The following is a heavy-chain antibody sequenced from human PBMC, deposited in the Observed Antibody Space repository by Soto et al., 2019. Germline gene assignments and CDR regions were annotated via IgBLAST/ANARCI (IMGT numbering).Heavy chain of an antibody. CDR3: AKGSLKTTMVRGVFDY. J-gene: IGHJ4*02. D-gene: IGHD3-10*01. V-gene: IGHV3-23*01. CDR2: ISGSGGST. Sequence: AGGSLRLSCAASGFTFRSYAISWVRQAPGKGLEWVSAISGSGGSTYYADSVKGRLTISRDNSKNTLYLQMNSLRAEDTAVYYCAKGSLKTTMVRGVFDYWGQGTLVTVSS. CDR1: GFTFRSYA.